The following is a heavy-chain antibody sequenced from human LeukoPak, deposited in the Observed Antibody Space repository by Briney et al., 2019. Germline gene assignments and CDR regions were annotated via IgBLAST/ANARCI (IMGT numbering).Heavy chain of an antibody. CDR2: ISSSGNTI. V-gene: IGHV3-48*03. D-gene: IGHD2/OR15-2a*01. CDR1: GFTFSSYE. J-gene: IGHJ3*02. Sequence: GGSLRLSCAASGFTFSSYEMNWVRQAPGKGLEWVSYISSSGNTIHYADSVKGRFTISRDNGKNSLYLQMNSLRAEDTAVYYCARDDYTFCGDAAFDIWGQGTMVTVSS. CDR3: ARDDYTFCGDAAFDI.